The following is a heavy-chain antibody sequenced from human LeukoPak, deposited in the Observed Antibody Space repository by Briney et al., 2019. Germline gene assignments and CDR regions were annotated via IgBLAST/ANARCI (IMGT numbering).Heavy chain of an antibody. CDR3: ARVSEQQLADDAFDI. V-gene: IGHV4-59*07. Sequence: ASDTLSLTCTVSGGPISSYYWSWIRQPPGKGLEWIGYIYYSGSTNYNPSLKSRVTISVDTSKNQFSLKLSSVTAADTAVYYCARVSEQQLADDAFDIWGQGTMVTVSS. CDR2: IYYSGST. J-gene: IGHJ3*02. CDR1: GGPISSYY. D-gene: IGHD6-13*01.